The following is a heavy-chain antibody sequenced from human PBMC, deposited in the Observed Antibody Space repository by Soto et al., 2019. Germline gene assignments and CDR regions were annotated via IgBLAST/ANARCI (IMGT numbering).Heavy chain of an antibody. J-gene: IGHJ5*02. D-gene: IGHD3-10*01. CDR1: GGSISSGGYS. CDR3: ARDCGGWFDP. CDR2: IYHSGST. V-gene: IGHV4-30-2*01. Sequence: TLSLTCAVSGGSISSGGYSWSWIRQPPGKGLEWIGYIYHSGSTYYNPSLKSRVTISVDRSKNQFSLKLSSVTAADTAVYYCARDCGGWFDPWGQGTLVTVSS.